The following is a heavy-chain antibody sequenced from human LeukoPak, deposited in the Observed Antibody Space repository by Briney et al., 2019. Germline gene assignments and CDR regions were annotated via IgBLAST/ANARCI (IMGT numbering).Heavy chain of an antibody. D-gene: IGHD4-17*01. Sequence: SETLSLTCTVSGDSISGYYWSWVRQPPGKGLEWIGYIFHSGSTKYNPSLESRVTISIDTSKNQFSLRLSSVTAADTAVYYCARLATCGDFSDWGQGTLVTVSS. V-gene: IGHV4-59*08. CDR3: ARLATCGDFSD. J-gene: IGHJ4*02. CDR2: IFHSGST. CDR1: GDSISGYY.